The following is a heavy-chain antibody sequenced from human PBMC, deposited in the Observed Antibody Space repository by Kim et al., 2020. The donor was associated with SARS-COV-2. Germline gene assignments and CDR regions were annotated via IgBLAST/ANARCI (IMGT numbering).Heavy chain of an antibody. J-gene: IGHJ4*02. D-gene: IGHD4-17*01. V-gene: IGHV3-15*01. Sequence: GGSLRLSCAASGFTFSNAWMSWVRQASGKGLEWVGRIKSKTDDGTTDYAAPVKGRFTISRDDSKNTLYLQMNSLETEDTAMYYCTTTVPTVRIGYWGQGTLVTVSS. CDR1: GFTFSNAW. CDR3: TTTVPTVRIGY. CDR2: IKSKTDDGTT.